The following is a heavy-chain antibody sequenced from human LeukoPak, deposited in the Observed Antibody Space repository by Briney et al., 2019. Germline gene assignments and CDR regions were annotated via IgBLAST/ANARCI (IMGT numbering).Heavy chain of an antibody. CDR1: GGSISSYY. CDR2: IYYSGST. J-gene: IGHJ4*02. V-gene: IGHV4-59*08. D-gene: IGHD5-18*01. Sequence: SETLSLTCTVSGGSISSYYWSWIRQPPGKGLEWIGYIYYSGSTNYNPSLKSRVTISVDTSKNQFSLKLSSVTAADTAVYYCGRHGGYSYGYTFDYWGQGTLVTVSS. CDR3: GRHGGYSYGYTFDY.